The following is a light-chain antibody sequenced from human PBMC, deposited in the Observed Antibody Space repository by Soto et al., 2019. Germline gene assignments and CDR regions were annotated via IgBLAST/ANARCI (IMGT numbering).Light chain of an antibody. CDR3: QQDSTYPWT. V-gene: IGKV1-5*01. CDR2: AAS. Sequence: DIQMTQSPSTLSASVGDRVTITCRASQSISSWLAWYQQKPGKAPKLLIYAASNVESGVPPRFSGSGSGTEFTLAISSLQPDDFATYYCQQDSTYPWTLGQGNKVEIK. CDR1: QSISSW. J-gene: IGKJ1*01.